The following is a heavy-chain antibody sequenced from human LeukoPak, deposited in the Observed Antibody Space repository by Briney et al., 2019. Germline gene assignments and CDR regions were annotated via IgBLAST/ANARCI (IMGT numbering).Heavy chain of an antibody. J-gene: IGHJ6*03. CDR2: IWYDGSNK. Sequence: PGGSLRLSCAASGFTFSSYGMHWVRQAPGKGLEWVAFIWYDGSNKYYADSVKGRFTISRDNSKNTLYLQMNSLRAEDTAVYYCAKLSGSYYYYYMDVWGKGTTVTVSS. V-gene: IGHV3-30*02. CDR1: GFTFSSYG. D-gene: IGHD1-26*01. CDR3: AKLSGSYYYYYMDV.